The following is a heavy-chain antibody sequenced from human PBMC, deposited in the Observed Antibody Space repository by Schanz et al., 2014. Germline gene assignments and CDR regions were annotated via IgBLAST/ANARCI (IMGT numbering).Heavy chain of an antibody. CDR1: GDSITTSGYF. CDR3: ARHGELGGCSSSSCWALNWFDP. J-gene: IGHJ5*02. CDR2: DCISATD. Sequence: QLQLQESGPVLVKPSETLSLTCTVSGDSITTSGYFWGWIRQAPGKGLEWIASDCISATDYVNESLQGRFSISIEGSKTHLPLKVTSVTAADTAVYFCARHGELGGCSSSSCWALNWFDPWGQGTLVTVSS. D-gene: IGHD2-2*01. V-gene: IGHV4-39*01.